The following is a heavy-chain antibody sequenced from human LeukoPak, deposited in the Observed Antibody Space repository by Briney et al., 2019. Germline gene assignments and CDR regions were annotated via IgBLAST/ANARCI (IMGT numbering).Heavy chain of an antibody. CDR1: GGSISSSNW. J-gene: IGHJ4*02. D-gene: IGHD6-13*01. CDR2: IYHSGST. CDR3: ARGLSSSWYEDYFDY. V-gene: IGHV4-4*02. Sequence: SGTLSLTCAVSGGSISSSNWWSWVRQPPGKGLEWIGEIYHSGSTNYNPSLKSRVTISVDKSKNQFSLKLSSVTAADTAVYYCARGLSSSWYEDYFDYWGQGTLVTVSS.